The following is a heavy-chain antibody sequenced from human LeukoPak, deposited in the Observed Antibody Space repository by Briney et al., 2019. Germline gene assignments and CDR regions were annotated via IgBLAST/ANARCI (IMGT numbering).Heavy chain of an antibody. V-gene: IGHV5-51*01. CDR1: GSTFTSYW. CDR2: IYPVDSDT. J-gene: IGHJ4*02. CDR3: ARHSYCSRTSCYRFFDY. Sequence: PGEPLQTSCQGSGSTFTSYWIGWARQLPGKGLEWMGIIYPVDSDTRYSPSCNGQVTISAAKSISTSSLQCSSLKAWDTAMYYCARHSYCSRTSCYRFFDYWGQGTLVTVSS. D-gene: IGHD2-2*01.